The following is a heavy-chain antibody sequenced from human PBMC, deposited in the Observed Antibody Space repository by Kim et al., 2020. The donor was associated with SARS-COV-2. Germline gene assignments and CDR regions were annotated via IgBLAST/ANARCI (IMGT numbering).Heavy chain of an antibody. V-gene: IGHV4-34*01. Sequence: SETLSLTCAVYGGSFSGYYWSWIRQPPGKGLEWIGEINHSGSTNYNPSLKSRVTISVDTSKNQFSLKLSSVTAADTAVYYCARGALDYGSGSYRVFDPWGQVTLVTVSS. J-gene: IGHJ5*02. D-gene: IGHD3-10*01. CDR3: ARGALDYGSGSYRVFDP. CDR1: GGSFSGYY. CDR2: INHSGST.